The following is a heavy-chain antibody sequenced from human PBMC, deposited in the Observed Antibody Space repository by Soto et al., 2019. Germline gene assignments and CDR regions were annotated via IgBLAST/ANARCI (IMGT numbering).Heavy chain of an antibody. CDR1: GGSISSYY. Sequence: SETLSLTCTVSGGSISSYYWSWIRQPPGKGLEWIGYIYYSGSTNYNPSLKSRVTISVDTSKNQFSLKLTSATAADTAVYYCARDKITGLFDYWGQGTLVTSPQ. CDR2: IYYSGST. CDR3: ARDKITGLFDY. V-gene: IGHV4-59*12. J-gene: IGHJ4*02. D-gene: IGHD2-8*02.